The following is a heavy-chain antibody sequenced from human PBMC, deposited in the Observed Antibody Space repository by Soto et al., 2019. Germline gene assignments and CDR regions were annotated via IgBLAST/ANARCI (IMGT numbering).Heavy chain of an antibody. V-gene: IGHV1-69*13. CDR3: ARGGAEQAAAASDYFDY. Sequence: SVKVSCKASGGTFSSYAISWLRQAPGQGLEWMGGIIPIFGTANYAQKFQGRVTITADESTSTAYMELSSLRSEDTAVYYCARGGAEQAAAASDYFDYWGQGTLVTVSS. J-gene: IGHJ4*02. CDR2: IIPIFGTA. CDR1: GGTFSSYA. D-gene: IGHD6-13*01.